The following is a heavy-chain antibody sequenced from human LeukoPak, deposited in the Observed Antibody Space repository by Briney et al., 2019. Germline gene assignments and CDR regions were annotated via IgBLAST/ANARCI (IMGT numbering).Heavy chain of an antibody. Sequence: KASQTLSLTCTVSGGSISSYYWSWIRQPPGKGLEWIGYIYYSGSTNYNPSLKSRVTISVDTSKNQFSLKLSSVTAADTAVYYCARDIGIAAAGTSWFDPWGRGTLVTVSS. CDR2: IYYSGST. D-gene: IGHD6-13*01. V-gene: IGHV4-59*01. J-gene: IGHJ5*02. CDR3: ARDIGIAAAGTSWFDP. CDR1: GGSISSYY.